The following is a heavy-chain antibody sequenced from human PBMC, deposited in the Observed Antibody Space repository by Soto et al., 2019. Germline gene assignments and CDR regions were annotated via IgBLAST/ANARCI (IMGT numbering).Heavy chain of an antibody. D-gene: IGHD3-3*01. V-gene: IGHV2-5*01. CDR1: GFSLSTSGVG. CDR3: AHSSPYYDFWSGYSPYNWFDP. J-gene: IGHJ5*02. Sequence: SGPTLVNPTQTLTLTCTFSGFSLSTSGVGVGWIRQPPGKALEWLALIYWNDDKRYSPSLKSRLTIPKDTSKNQVVLTMTNMDPVDTATYYCAHSSPYYDFWSGYSPYNWFDPWGQGTLVTVSS. CDR2: IYWNDDK.